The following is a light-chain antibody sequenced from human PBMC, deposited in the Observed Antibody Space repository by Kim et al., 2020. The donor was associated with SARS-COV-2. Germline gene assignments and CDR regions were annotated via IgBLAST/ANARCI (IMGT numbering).Light chain of an antibody. CDR1: QSVSSK. CDR2: DAS. Sequence: EIVMTQSPATLSVSPGETATLSCRASQSVSSKVAWYQQKPGQAPRLLIYDASTLATGIPARFSGSGSGTDFTLTISSLQSEDLAVYYCHQYDDWPPWTFGQGTKVDIK. J-gene: IGKJ1*01. CDR3: HQYDDWPPWT. V-gene: IGKV3-15*01.